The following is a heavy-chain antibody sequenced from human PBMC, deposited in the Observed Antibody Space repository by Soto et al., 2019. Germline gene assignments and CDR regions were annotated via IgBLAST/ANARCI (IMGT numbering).Heavy chain of an antibody. CDR3: TRRQYCSSTSCSDY. D-gene: IGHD2-2*01. V-gene: IGHV3-73*01. J-gene: IGHJ4*02. Sequence: PGGSLRLSCAASGFTFSGSAMHWVRQASGKGLEWVGRIRSKANSYATAYAVSVKGRFTISRNDSKTTAYLQMNSLKTEDTAVYCCTRRQYCSSTSCSDYWGQGTLVTVSS. CDR2: IRSKANSYAT. CDR1: GFTFSGSA.